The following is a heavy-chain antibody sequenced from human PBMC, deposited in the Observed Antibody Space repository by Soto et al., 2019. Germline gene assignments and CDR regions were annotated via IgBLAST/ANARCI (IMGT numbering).Heavy chain of an antibody. CDR2: ISYDGSNK. CDR1: GFTFSSYA. CDR3: ARGAPYQLLWPYYYYGMVV. Sequence: GGSLRLSCAASGFTFSSYAMHWVRQAPGKGLEWVAVISYDGSNKYYADSVKGRFTISRDNSKNTLYLQMNSLRAEDTAVYYCARGAPYQLLWPYYYYGMVVWGQGTTVTVSS. V-gene: IGHV3-30-3*01. J-gene: IGHJ6*02. D-gene: IGHD2-2*01.